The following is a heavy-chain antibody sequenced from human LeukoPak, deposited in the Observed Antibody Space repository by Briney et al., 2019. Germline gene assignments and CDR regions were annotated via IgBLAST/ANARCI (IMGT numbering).Heavy chain of an antibody. D-gene: IGHD3-10*01. CDR2: ISGSGGTT. CDR3: VQGTRRGAITMVRGVIGKSYYFDS. V-gene: IGHV3-23*01. Sequence: GGSLRLSCAASGFTFSSYAMSWVRQAPGKGLEWVSAISGSGGTTYYADSVKGRFTISRDNFKNSLYLQMNSLRAADTALYYCVQGTRRGAITMVRGVIGKSYYFDSWGQGTLVTVSS. CDR1: GFTFSSYA. J-gene: IGHJ4*02.